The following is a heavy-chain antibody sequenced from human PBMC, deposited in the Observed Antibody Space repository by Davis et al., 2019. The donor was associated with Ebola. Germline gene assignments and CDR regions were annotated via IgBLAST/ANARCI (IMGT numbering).Heavy chain of an antibody. CDR3: VRVRGGITMSGEGDFYGLDV. D-gene: IGHD3-3*01. J-gene: IGHJ6*02. V-gene: IGHV3-74*01. Sequence: GESLKISCAASGFTFSSYWRHWVCPASWKGLVWVSRIHSDVSSTSYAYSGKGRFTISRDNAKNTMYRQLNSLRGEDTAVYYCVRVRGGITMSGEGDFYGLDVWGQGTTVTVSS. CDR2: IHSDVSST. CDR1: GFTFSSYW.